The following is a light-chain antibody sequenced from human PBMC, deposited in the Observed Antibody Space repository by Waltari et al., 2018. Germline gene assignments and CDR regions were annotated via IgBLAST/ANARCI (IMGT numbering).Light chain of an antibody. CDR3: QQYYSIALN. V-gene: IGKV1-NL1*01. J-gene: IGKJ4*01. Sequence: DIQMTQSPSSMSASVGDRVTITCRASQGISNSIAWYQQKPGKAPKLLLYAASRLENGVPSMFIGSGSVTDYTLTISSLQPEDFATYYCQQYYSIALNFGGGTKVEIK. CDR1: QGISNS. CDR2: AAS.